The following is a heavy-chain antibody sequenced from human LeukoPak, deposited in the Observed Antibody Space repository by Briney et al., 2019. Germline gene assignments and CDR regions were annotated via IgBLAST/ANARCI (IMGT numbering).Heavy chain of an antibody. CDR1: AASTSSSSHH. J-gene: IGHJ5*01. V-gene: IGHV4-39*01. Sequence: SETLSLTCPISAASTSSSSHHWGRIRQSPGKGPEWIGRISYGQTIYYTPSLNPPLTLSALPSHDQFTLQLSSVTAADTAVYYCVRHDGRGGATMGAFDSWGQGSLVTVSS. CDR2: ISYGQTI. D-gene: IGHD4/OR15-4a*01. CDR3: VRHDGRGGATMGAFDS.